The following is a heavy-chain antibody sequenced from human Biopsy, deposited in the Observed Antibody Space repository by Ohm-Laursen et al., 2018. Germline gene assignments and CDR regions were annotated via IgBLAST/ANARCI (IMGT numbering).Heavy chain of an antibody. V-gene: IGHV4-34*08. Sequence: TLSLTCVVFGRTFSDYRWTWIRQPPGKGLEWIGQINQSGSTNYNPSLKSRVTISADASKYELSLRLTSVTAADTAVYLCGNEVHGRDYWGLGAQVTVSS. D-gene: IGHD2-15*01. J-gene: IGHJ4*02. CDR2: INQSGST. CDR3: GNEVHGRDY. CDR1: GRTFSDYR.